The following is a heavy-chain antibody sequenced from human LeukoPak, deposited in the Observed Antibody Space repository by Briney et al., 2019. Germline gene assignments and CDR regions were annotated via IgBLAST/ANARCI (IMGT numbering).Heavy chain of an antibody. CDR2: IIPIFGTA. CDR3: ARVGCIKCRTSHPPDW. CDR1: GGTFSSYA. Sequence: ASVKVSCKASGGTFSSYAISWVRQAPGQGLEWMGGIIPIFGTANYAQKFQGRVTITADKSTSTAYMELSSLRAEDTAVYYCARVGCIKCRTSHPPDWWGQGTLVTVSS. J-gene: IGHJ4*02. D-gene: IGHD2-2*01. V-gene: IGHV1-69*06.